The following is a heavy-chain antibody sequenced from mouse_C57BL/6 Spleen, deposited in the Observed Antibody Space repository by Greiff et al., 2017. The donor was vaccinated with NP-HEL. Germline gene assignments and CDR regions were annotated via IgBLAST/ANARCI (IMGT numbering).Heavy chain of an antibody. V-gene: IGHV5-17*01. CDR1: GFTFSDYG. Sequence: EVQLQESGGGLVKPGGSLKLSCAASGFTFSDYGMHWVRQAPEKGLEWVAYISSGSSTIYYADTVKGRFTISRDNAKNTLFLQMTSLRSEDTAMYYCARDGSHFDYWGQGTTLTVSS. D-gene: IGHD1-1*01. J-gene: IGHJ2*01. CDR2: ISSGSSTI. CDR3: ARDGSHFDY.